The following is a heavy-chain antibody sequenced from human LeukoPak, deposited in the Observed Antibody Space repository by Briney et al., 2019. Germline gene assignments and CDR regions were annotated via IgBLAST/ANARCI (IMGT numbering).Heavy chain of an antibody. J-gene: IGHJ2*01. V-gene: IGHV4-31*03. Sequence: KPSQTLSLTCTVSGGSISSGGYYWSWIRQHPGKGLEWIGYIYYSGSTYYNPSLMSRVTISVDTSKNQFSLKLSSVTAADTAVYYCARGSWSDSSGYRHHYWYFDLWGRGTLVTVSS. CDR3: ARGSWSDSSGYRHHYWYFDL. CDR2: IYYSGST. CDR1: GGSISSGGYY. D-gene: IGHD3-22*01.